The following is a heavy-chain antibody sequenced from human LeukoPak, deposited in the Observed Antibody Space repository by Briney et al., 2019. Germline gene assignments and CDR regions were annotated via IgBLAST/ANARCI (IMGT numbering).Heavy chain of an antibody. CDR2: ISSSGSTI. D-gene: IGHD3-10*02. Sequence: GGSLRLSCAASGFTFSSYEMNWVRQAPGKGLEWVSYISSSGSTIYYADSVRGRFTISRDNAKNSLYLQMSSLRAEDTAVYYCAELGITMIGGVWGKGTTVTISS. V-gene: IGHV3-48*03. CDR1: GFTFSSYE. J-gene: IGHJ6*04. CDR3: AELGITMIGGV.